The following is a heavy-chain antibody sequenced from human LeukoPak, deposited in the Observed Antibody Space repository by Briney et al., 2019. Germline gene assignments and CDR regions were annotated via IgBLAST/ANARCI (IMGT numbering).Heavy chain of an antibody. D-gene: IGHD3-16*01. V-gene: IGHV3-48*03. J-gene: IGHJ4*02. Sequence: GGSLRLSCAASGFTFSSYEMNWVRQAPGKGLEWVSYISSSGSTIYYADSVKGRFTISRDNAKNSLYLQMNSLRAEDTAVYYCASWGVYDYVWGSYIPFDYWGQGTLVTVSS. CDR1: GFTFSSYE. CDR2: ISSSGSTI. CDR3: ASWGVYDYVWGSYIPFDY.